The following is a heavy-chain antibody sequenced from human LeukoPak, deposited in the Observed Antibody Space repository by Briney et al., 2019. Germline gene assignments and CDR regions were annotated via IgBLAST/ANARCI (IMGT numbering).Heavy chain of an antibody. CDR1: GGSISSSN. CDR3: ARDNRGSGSYSYYGMDV. J-gene: IGHJ6*04. D-gene: IGHD3-10*01. Sequence: GTLSLTCAVSGGSISSSNWWSWVRQPPGKGLEWVSYISSSGSTIYYADSVKGRFTISRDNAKNSLYLQMNSLRAEDTAVYYCARDNRGSGSYSYYGMDVWGKGTTVTVSS. CDR2: ISSSGSTI. V-gene: IGHV3-48*03.